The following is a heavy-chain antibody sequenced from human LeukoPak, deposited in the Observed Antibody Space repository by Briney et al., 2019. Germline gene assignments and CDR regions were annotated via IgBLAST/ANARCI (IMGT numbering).Heavy chain of an antibody. J-gene: IGHJ4*02. CDR3: ARHLSDSSGYYSPFDY. CDR2: VYPDDSDT. D-gene: IGHD3-22*01. Sequence: GESLKISCKDSGYSFTNYWIGWVRQVPGEGLEWMGIVYPDDSDTRYSPSFQGQVTISADKSISTAYLQWSSLKASDTAMYYCARHLSDSSGYYSPFDYWGQGTLVTVSS. CDR1: GYSFTNYW. V-gene: IGHV5-51*01.